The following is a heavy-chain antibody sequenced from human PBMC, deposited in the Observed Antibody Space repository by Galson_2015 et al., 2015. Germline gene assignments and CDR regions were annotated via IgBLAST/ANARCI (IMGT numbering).Heavy chain of an antibody. CDR3: ARVRAGQWFSY. CDR2: ISGSGSTI. Sequence: SLRLSCAASGFTFSDYYMSWVRQAPGKGLEWVSYISGSGSTIYYADSVKGRFTTSRDNAKKSLYLQMSSLRAEDTAVYYCARVRAGQWFSYWGQGTLVTVSS. CDR1: GFTFSDYY. J-gene: IGHJ4*02. D-gene: IGHD3-22*01. V-gene: IGHV3-11*01.